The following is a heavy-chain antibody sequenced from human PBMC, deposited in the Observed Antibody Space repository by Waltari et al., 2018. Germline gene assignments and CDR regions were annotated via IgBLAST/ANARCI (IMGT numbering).Heavy chain of an antibody. CDR2: SYTEETT. Sequence: QVQLLESGPGLVKPSETLSLSSTVSGGSIRSYYWSWVRQPPGKGLEWIGYSYTEETTDYSPSLVSRFTMSVDTSKNQISLNLSSVTAADTAIYYCVKMGSAIFNYFDKWGQGTLVSVSS. V-gene: IGHV4-4*09. D-gene: IGHD2-8*01. CDR1: GGSIRSYY. CDR3: VKMGSAIFNYFDK. J-gene: IGHJ4*02.